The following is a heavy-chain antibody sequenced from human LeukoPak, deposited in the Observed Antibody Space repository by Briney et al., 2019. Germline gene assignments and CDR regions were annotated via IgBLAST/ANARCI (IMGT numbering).Heavy chain of an antibody. CDR2: ISGSGGST. CDR3: ATGGSIIVLMVRQGYFDY. D-gene: IGHD2-8*01. CDR1: GFTFSSYA. J-gene: IGHJ4*02. Sequence: PGGSLRLSCAASGFTFSSYAMSWVRQAPGKGLEWVSAISGSGGSTYYADSVKGRFTISRDNSKNTLYLQMNSLRAEDTAVYYCATGGSIIVLMVRQGYFDYWGQGTLVTVSS. V-gene: IGHV3-23*01.